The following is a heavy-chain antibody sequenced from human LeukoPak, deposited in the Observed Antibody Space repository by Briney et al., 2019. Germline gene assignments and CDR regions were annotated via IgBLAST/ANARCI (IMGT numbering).Heavy chain of an antibody. Sequence: GRSLRLSCADSRFTFSSYGMHWVRQAPGKGLEWVAVISYDGSNKYYADSVKGRFTISRDNPKNTLYLQMNSLRAEDTAVYYCAKAPLYCSGGSCLSAADYWGQGTLVTVSS. V-gene: IGHV3-30*18. D-gene: IGHD2-15*01. J-gene: IGHJ4*02. CDR2: ISYDGSNK. CDR1: RFTFSSYG. CDR3: AKAPLYCSGGSCLSAADY.